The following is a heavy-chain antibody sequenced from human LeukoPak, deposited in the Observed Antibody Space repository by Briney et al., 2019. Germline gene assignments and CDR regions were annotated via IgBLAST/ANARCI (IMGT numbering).Heavy chain of an antibody. V-gene: IGHV3-74*01. CDR1: GFTFSSYW. D-gene: IGHD3-9*01. J-gene: IGHJ5*02. CDR2: INSDGSSI. CDR3: ARGNDILTGYYLGGAFDP. Sequence: GGSLRLSCVVSGFTFSSYWMHWVRQAPGKGLVWVSRINSDGSSIRYADSVKGRFTISRDNAKNTLYLQMNSLRAEDTAVYYCARGNDILTGYYLGGAFDPWGQGTLVTVSS.